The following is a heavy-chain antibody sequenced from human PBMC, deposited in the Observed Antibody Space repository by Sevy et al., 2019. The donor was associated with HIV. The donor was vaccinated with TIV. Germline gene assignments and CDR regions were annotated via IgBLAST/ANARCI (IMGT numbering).Heavy chain of an antibody. D-gene: IGHD6-19*01. CDR2: IWYEGNNK. CDR1: GFTFGTYG. J-gene: IGHJ4*02. Sequence: GGSLRLSCVASGFTFGTYGMDWVRQAPGKGLEWVAVIWYEGNNKYYGDSVKGRFTISRDNSKNTLYLQMNSLRAEDTAVYYCARGSLYSSGWSESLDYWGQGTLVTVSS. V-gene: IGHV3-33*01. CDR3: ARGSLYSSGWSESLDY.